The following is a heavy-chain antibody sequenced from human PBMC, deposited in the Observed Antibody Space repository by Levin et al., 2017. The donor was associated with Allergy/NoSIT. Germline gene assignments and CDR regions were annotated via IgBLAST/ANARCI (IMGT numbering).Heavy chain of an antibody. CDR3: ARVRGYCSGDRCSGTHFDC. D-gene: IGHD2-15*01. V-gene: IGHV3-23*01. CDR2: ISGGGYST. J-gene: IGHJ4*02. Sequence: GGSLRLSCVASGFTSSGYAMTWVRQAPGKGLEWVSVISGGGYSTYYADSVKGRFTISRDNSKNTLYLQMNSLRAEDTAVYSCARVRGYCSGDRCSGTHFDCWGQGTLVTVSS. CDR1: GFTSSGYA.